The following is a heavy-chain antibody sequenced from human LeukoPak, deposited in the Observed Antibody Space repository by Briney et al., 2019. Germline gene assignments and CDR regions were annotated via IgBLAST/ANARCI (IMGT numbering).Heavy chain of an antibody. CDR3: ARDPYYDFWSGPDLDY. CDR1: GGSFSGYY. V-gene: IGHV4-34*01. Sequence: SETLSLTCAVYGGSFSGYYWSWIRQPPGKGLEWIGEINHSGSTNYNPSLKSRVTISVDTSKNQFSLKLSSVTAADTAVYYCARDPYYDFWSGPDLDYWGQGTLVTVSS. D-gene: IGHD3-3*01. J-gene: IGHJ4*02. CDR2: INHSGST.